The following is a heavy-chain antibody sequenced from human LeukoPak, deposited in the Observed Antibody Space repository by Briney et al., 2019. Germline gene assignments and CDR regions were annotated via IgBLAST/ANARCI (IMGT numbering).Heavy chain of an antibody. V-gene: IGHV3-23*01. CDR2: ISGSAGTT. CDR1: GFTFSSYA. Sequence: GGSLRLSCAASGFTFSSYAMSWVRQAPRKGLEWVSTISGSAGTTLYAGSVKGRFTISRDNSKNTLYLQMNSLRAEDTALYYCAKGRQWLDGMDVWGQGTTVTVS. J-gene: IGHJ6*02. D-gene: IGHD6-19*01. CDR3: AKGRQWLDGMDV.